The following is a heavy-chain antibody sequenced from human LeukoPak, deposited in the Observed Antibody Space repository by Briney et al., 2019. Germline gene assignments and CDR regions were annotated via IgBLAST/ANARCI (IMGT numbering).Heavy chain of an antibody. CDR1: GYSISSGYY. CDR3: AIAAAGLYFDY. V-gene: IGHV4-38-2*02. CDR2: IYHSGST. J-gene: IGHJ4*02. Sequence: TSETLSLTCTVSGYSISSGYYWGWIRQPPGKGLEWIGSIYHSGSTYYNPSLKSRVTIPVDTSKNQFSLKLSSVTAADTAVYYCAIAAAGLYFDYWGQGTLVTISS. D-gene: IGHD6-13*01.